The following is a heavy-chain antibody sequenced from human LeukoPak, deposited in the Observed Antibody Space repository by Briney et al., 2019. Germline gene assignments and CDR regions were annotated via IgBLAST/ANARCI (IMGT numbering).Heavy chain of an antibody. CDR1: GYAFTGYN. CDR3: ARWFTITSGDYDILTSSYHRGMDV. J-gene: IGHJ6*02. D-gene: IGHD3-9*01. Sequence: ASVKVSCKASGYAFTGYNMHWVRQAPGQGLEWMGWINPNSGGTNYAQKCQGRVTMTRDMSISTAYMELSRLTSDDTAVYYCARWFTITSGDYDILTSSYHRGMDVWGQGTTVTVSS. CDR2: INPNSGGT. V-gene: IGHV1-2*02.